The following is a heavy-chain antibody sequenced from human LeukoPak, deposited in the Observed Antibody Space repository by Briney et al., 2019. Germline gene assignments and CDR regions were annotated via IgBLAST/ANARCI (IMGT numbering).Heavy chain of an antibody. CDR2: IGETSSFM. V-gene: IGHV3-48*01. CDR1: GVTFSSYS. J-gene: IGHJ5*02. CDR3: AKDYEPLVGVHRWGDWFDP. D-gene: IGHD1-26*01. Sequence: GGSLRLSCAASGVTFSSYSMNWVRQAPGKGLEWISYIGETSSFMYYADSVKGRFTISRDNSKNTLYLQMNSLRAEDTAVYYCAKDYEPLVGVHRWGDWFDPWGQGTLVTVSS.